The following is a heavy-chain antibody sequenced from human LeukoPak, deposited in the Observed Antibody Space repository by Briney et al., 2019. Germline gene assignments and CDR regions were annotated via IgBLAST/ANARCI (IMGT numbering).Heavy chain of an antibody. CDR3: ARDGAYSYTY. J-gene: IGHJ4*02. CDR2: IWHDGNNK. Sequence: GGSLRLSCAASGFNFNDYGMHWVRQAPGKGLEWVAIIWHDGNNKYYADSVWGRFTISRDNSKNTLYLEMNSLRAEDTAVYYCARDGAYSYTYWGQGTLVIVSS. D-gene: IGHD5-18*01. V-gene: IGHV3-33*01. CDR1: GFNFNDYG.